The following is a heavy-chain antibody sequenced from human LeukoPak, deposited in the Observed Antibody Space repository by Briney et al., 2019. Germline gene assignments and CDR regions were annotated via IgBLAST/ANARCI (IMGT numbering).Heavy chain of an antibody. J-gene: IGHJ5*02. CDR3: AREMAVAGTDSGWFDP. Sequence: SETLSLTCAVSGYSISSGYYWGWIRQPPGKGLEWIGSIYHSGSTYYNPSLKSRVTISVDTSKNQFSLKLSSVTAADTAVYYCAREMAVAGTDSGWFDPWGQGTLVTVSS. D-gene: IGHD6-19*01. V-gene: IGHV4-38-2*02. CDR2: IYHSGST. CDR1: GYSISSGYY.